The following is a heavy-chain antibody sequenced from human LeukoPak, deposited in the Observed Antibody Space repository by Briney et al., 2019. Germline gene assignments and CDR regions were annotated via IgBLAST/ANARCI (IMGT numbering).Heavy chain of an antibody. CDR1: VFPVSSNY. J-gene: IGHJ4*02. D-gene: IGHD2-15*01. Sequence: PGGSLRLSCAASVFPVSSNYMSWVRQAPGKGLEGVSVIYSGGSTYYAESGKGRITISRDNSKNTLYLQMNSLRAEDTAVYYCARDVEYCRGGSGYAYDYWGQGTLVTVSS. CDR3: ARDVEYCRGGSGYAYDY. V-gene: IGHV3-53*01. CDR2: IYSGGST.